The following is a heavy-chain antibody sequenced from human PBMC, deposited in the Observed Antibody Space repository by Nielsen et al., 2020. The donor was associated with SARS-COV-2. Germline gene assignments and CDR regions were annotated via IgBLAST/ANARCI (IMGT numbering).Heavy chain of an antibody. CDR1: GGSFSGYY. CDR3: ARGPVRGVMRYGY. CDR2: INHSGST. V-gene: IGHV4-34*01. D-gene: IGHD3-10*01. J-gene: IGHJ4*02. Sequence: SETLSLTCAVYGGSFSGYYWSWIRQPPGKGLEWIGEINHSGSTNYNPSLKSRVTISVDTSKNQFSLKLSSVTAADTAVYYCARGPVRGVMRYGYWGQGTLVTVSS.